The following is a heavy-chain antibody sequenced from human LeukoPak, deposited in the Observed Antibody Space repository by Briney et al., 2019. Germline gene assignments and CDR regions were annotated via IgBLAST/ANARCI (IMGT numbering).Heavy chain of an antibody. D-gene: IGHD3-10*01. V-gene: IGHV3-48*02. CDR3: AGLEYYYVSGNYYKLFDY. CDR1: GFTFSSYN. Sequence: TGGSLRLSCAASGFTFSSYNMNWVRQAPGKGLEWVSDISSSGSTIYFADSVKGRFTISRDNAKNSLYLQMNSLRDEDTAVYYCAGLEYYYVSGNYYKLFDYWGQGTLVTVCS. J-gene: IGHJ4*02. CDR2: ISSSGSTI.